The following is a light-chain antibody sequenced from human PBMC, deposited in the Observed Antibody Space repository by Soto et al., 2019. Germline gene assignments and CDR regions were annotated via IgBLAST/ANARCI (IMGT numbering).Light chain of an antibody. CDR1: QSISSY. CDR2: AAS. Sequence: DIQMTQSPSSLSASVGDRVTITCRASQSISSYLNWYQQKPGKAPKLLIYAASSLQSGVPSRFRGRGSGTDFPLTISSLQPEDFATYYCQQSYITPLTCGGGSKGEIK. CDR3: QQSYITPLT. J-gene: IGKJ4*01. V-gene: IGKV1-39*01.